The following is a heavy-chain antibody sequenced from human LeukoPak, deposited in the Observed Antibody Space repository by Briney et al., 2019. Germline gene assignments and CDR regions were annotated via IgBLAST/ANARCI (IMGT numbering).Heavy chain of an antibody. V-gene: IGHV1-46*01. CDR2: INPSGGST. Sequence: ASVKVSCKASGYTFTSYYMHWVRQAPGQGLEWMGIINPSGGSTSYAQKFQGRVTMTRDTSTSTVYMELSSLRSEDTAVYYCARDQSGRFGGNGLYYGMDVWGQGTTVTVSS. D-gene: IGHD4-23*01. J-gene: IGHJ6*02. CDR1: GYTFTSYY. CDR3: ARDQSGRFGGNGLYYGMDV.